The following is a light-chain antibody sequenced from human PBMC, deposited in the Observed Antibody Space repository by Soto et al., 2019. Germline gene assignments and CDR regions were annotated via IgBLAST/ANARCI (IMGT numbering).Light chain of an antibody. CDR2: QVT. Sequence: QSALAQPASVSVSPGQSITFSCTGSFSDIAVFNYVSWYQQYPGRAPKLLIYQVTSRASGVSHRFSGSKSGNTASLTISGLQPEDEAEYYCNSYSSTNFYVFGTGTKVTVL. CDR1: FSDIAVFNY. V-gene: IGLV2-14*01. CDR3: NSYSSTNFYV. J-gene: IGLJ1*01.